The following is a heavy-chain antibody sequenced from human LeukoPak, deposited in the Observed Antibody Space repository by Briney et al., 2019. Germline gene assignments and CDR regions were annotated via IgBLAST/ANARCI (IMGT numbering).Heavy chain of an antibody. D-gene: IGHD3-16*01. J-gene: IGHJ3*02. Sequence: GGSLRLSCAASGFTFSTYWMSWVRQAPGKGLKWGANIKQYGSEKYFVDSVKGRFTISRDNAKNSLYLQMNSLRAEDTAVYYCARYDYVWGKTFDIWGQGTMVTVSS. CDR1: GFTFSTYW. CDR2: IKQYGSEK. CDR3: ARYDYVWGKTFDI. V-gene: IGHV3-7*01.